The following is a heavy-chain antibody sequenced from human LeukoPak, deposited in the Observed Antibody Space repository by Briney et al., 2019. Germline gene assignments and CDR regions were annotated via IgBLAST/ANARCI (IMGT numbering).Heavy chain of an antibody. Sequence: SEKVSCQASGGTFSSYTISWVRQAPGQGHEWMGRIIPILGIANYAQKFQGRVTITADKSTSTAYMELSSLRSEDTAVYYCARGMRGVIRSFDYWGQGTLVTVSS. D-gene: IGHD3-10*01. CDR3: ARGMRGVIRSFDY. CDR2: IIPILGIA. J-gene: IGHJ4*02. CDR1: GGTFSSYT. V-gene: IGHV1-69*02.